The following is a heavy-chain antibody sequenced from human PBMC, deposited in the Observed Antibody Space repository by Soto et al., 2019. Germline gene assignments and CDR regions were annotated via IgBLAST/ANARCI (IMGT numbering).Heavy chain of an antibody. V-gene: IGHV5-51*01. J-gene: IGHJ5*02. CDR3: ARGYFDSGHGYDL. Sequence: ESVTMPCTCPGKLFNNHWNDLVRQAPGKGLEWMGLIFNRDSETKTSPSSQGHVSFSVDNSINTVYLQWTSLKTTDTGIYFCARGYFDSGHGYDLWGQGTLVTVSS. CDR1: GKLFNNHW. D-gene: IGHD3-10*01. CDR2: IFNRDSET.